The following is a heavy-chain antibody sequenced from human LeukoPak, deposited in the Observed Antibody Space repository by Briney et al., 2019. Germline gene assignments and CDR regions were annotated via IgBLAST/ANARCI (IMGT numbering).Heavy chain of an antibody. CDR3: ARDQTTVTTYYYYYYMDV. D-gene: IGHD4-17*01. CDR2: IYYSGST. CDR1: GGSISSSSYY. Sequence: SETLSLTCTVSGGSISSSSYYWGWIRQPPGKGLEWIGSIYYSGSTYYNPSLKSRVTISVDTSKNQFSLKLSSVTAADTAVYYCARDQTTVTTYYYYYYMDVWGKGTTVTVSS. V-gene: IGHV4-39*07. J-gene: IGHJ6*03.